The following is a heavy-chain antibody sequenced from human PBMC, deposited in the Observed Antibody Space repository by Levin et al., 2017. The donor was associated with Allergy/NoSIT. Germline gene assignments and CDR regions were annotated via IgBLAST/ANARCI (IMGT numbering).Heavy chain of an antibody. V-gene: IGHV3-23*01. D-gene: IGHD2-15*01. CDR3: AKGKTSAWWSPFDY. J-gene: IGHJ4*02. CDR2: IGGSGGDT. CDR1: GFTFSGSA. Sequence: GESLKISCAASGFTFSGSAMTWVRQGPGKGLEWVSVIGGSGGDTFYSDSVKGRFTISRDNSKNTVYLQLNSLRVEDTALYYCAKGKTSAWWSPFDYWGQGTLVTVAS.